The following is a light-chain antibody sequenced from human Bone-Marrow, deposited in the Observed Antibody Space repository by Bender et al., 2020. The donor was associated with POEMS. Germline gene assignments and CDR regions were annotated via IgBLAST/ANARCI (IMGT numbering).Light chain of an antibody. V-gene: IGLV1-44*01. J-gene: IGLJ3*02. CDR1: SSKFGSYP. CDR3: ATWDYSLNGWV. CDR2: NNS. Sequence: QSVLTQPPSASGTPGQRVTISCSGSSSKFGSYPVNWYQQLPGADPKLVIFNNSQRPSGVPDRFSGSNSGTSASLAICVLLSDDEADFHCATWDYSLNGWVFGGGTKLTVL.